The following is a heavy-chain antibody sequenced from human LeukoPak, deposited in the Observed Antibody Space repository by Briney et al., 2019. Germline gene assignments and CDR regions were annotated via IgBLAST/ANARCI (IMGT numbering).Heavy chain of an antibody. D-gene: IGHD2-2*01. Sequence: ASVKVSCKASGGTFSSYAISWVRQAPGQGLEWMGGIIPLFGTADYIQKFQGRVTITADESMNTAYMELSSLRSEDTAVYYCARGTKEDCSSSSCDWGDAFAIWGQGTMVTVSS. V-gene: IGHV1-69*13. CDR3: ARGTKEDCSSSSCDWGDAFAI. CDR2: IIPLFGTA. J-gene: IGHJ3*02. CDR1: GGTFSSYA.